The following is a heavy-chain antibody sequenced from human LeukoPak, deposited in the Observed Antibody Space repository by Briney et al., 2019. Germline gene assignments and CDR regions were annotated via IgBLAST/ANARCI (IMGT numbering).Heavy chain of an antibody. CDR1: GFTFTIYS. Sequence: PGGSLRLSCAGSGFTFTIYSLNWVRQAPGKGLELVSCISSHGNYIYYADSVKGRFTVSRDDATNSVFLQMNSLRAEDTGIYYCARDGQWDLTYYLDYWGQGILVSVSS. D-gene: IGHD1-26*01. J-gene: IGHJ4*02. V-gene: IGHV3-21*01. CDR3: ARDGQWDLTYYLDY. CDR2: ISSHGNYI.